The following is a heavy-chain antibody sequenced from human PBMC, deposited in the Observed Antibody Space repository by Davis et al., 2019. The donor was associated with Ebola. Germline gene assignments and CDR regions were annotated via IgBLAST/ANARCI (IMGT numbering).Heavy chain of an antibody. Sequence: GGSLRLSCAASGFTFSSYWMSWVRQAPGKGLEWVANIKQDGSEKYYVDSVKGRFTISRDNAKNSLYLQMNSLRDEDTAVYYCARDRPTYYYDSSGYYLGPGAFDIWGQGTMVTVSS. CDR2: IKQDGSEK. CDR3: ARDRPTYYYDSSGYYLGPGAFDI. J-gene: IGHJ3*02. D-gene: IGHD3-22*01. V-gene: IGHV3-7*01. CDR1: GFTFSSYW.